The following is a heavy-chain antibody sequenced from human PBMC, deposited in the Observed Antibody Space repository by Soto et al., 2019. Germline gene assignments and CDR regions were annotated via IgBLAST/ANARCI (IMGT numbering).Heavy chain of an antibody. CDR2: VHFSGST. J-gene: IGHJ4*02. D-gene: IGHD6-13*01. Sequence: SETLSLTCTVSGGSFSSFYWSWIRQPPGKGLEWIGNVHFSGSTDYNPSLRSRVSISLDTSTNKFSLNLSSVTAADTAVYFCAREFGFEAAEFDYWGQGPLVTLSS. CDR3: AREFGFEAAEFDY. CDR1: GGSFSSFY. V-gene: IGHV4-59*01.